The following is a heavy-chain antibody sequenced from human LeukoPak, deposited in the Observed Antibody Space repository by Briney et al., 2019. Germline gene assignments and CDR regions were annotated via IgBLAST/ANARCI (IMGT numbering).Heavy chain of an antibody. Sequence: SETLSLTCAVSGGSISSSNWWSWVRQPPGKGLEWIGEIYHSGSTNYNPSLKSRVTISVDKSKNQFSLKLSSVTAADTAVYYCATRYGSGSYYRNFWFDPWGQGTLGTVSS. CDR1: GGSISSSNW. CDR3: ATRYGSGSYYRNFWFDP. CDR2: IYHSGST. J-gene: IGHJ5*02. D-gene: IGHD3-10*01. V-gene: IGHV4-4*02.